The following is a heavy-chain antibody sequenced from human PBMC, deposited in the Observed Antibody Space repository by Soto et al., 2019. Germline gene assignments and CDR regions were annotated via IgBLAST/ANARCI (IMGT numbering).Heavy chain of an antibody. Sequence: PSETLSLTCTVSGGSISSGGYYWSWIRQHPGKGLEWIGYIYYSGSTYYNPSLKSRVTISVDTSKNQFSLKLSSLRSEDTAVYYCARGVVPAAITGMDVWGQGTTVTVSS. CDR1: GGSISSGGYY. J-gene: IGHJ6*02. D-gene: IGHD2-2*01. CDR2: IYYSGST. CDR3: ARGVVPAAITGMDV. V-gene: IGHV4-31*03.